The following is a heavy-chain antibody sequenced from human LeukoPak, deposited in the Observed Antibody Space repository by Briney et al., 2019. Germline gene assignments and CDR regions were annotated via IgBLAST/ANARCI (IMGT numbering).Heavy chain of an antibody. D-gene: IGHD2-21*01. V-gene: IGHV3-48*01. Sequence: PGGSLRLSCVASGFSFSSYSMNWVRQAPGKGLEWVSYISSSSRTIYYADSVKGRFTISRDNAKNSLYLQMNSLRVEDTAVYYCARDPACGGDCYPGYWGQGTLVTVSS. CDR1: GFSFSSYS. CDR2: ISSSSRTI. CDR3: ARDPACGGDCYPGY. J-gene: IGHJ4*02.